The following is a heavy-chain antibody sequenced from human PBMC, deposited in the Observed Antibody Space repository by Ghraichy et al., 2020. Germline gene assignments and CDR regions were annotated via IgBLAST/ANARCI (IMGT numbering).Heavy chain of an antibody. CDR1: GFTFSSRW. D-gene: IGHD1-26*01. CDR2: IKEDGSKT. CDR3: VRDYNWSYDY. Sequence: GGSLRLSCTASGFTFSSRWMAWLRQPPGKGLEWVANIKEDGSKTYCVDSVKGRFTISRDNAKNSLYLQMNGLRAEDTAVYYCVRDYNWSYDYWGLGTLVIVSS. J-gene: IGHJ4*02. V-gene: IGHV3-7*03.